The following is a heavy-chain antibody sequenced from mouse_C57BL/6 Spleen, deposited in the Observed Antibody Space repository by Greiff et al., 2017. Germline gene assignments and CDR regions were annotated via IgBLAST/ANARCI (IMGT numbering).Heavy chain of an antibody. D-gene: IGHD2-4*01. CDR3: ARGEYDYVFAY. Sequence: EVKLMESGPGLVKPSQSLSLTCSVTGYSITSGYYWNWIRQFPGNKLEWMGYISYDGSNNYNPSLKNRISITRDTSKNQLFLKLNSVTTEDTATYYCARGEYDYVFAYWGQGTLVTVSA. J-gene: IGHJ3*01. V-gene: IGHV3-6*01. CDR2: ISYDGSN. CDR1: GYSITSGYY.